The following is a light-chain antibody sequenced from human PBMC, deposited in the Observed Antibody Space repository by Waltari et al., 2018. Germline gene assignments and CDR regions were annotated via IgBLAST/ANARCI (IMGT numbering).Light chain of an antibody. J-gene: IGKJ4*01. CDR2: AAS. V-gene: IGKV1-39*01. Sequence: DIQMTQTPSSLSASVAHRCTSTCRASQSISSYLNWYQQKPGKAPKLLIYAASSLQSGVPSRFSGSGSGTDFTLTISSLQPEDFATYYCQQSYSTLLTFGGGTKVEIK. CDR3: QQSYSTLLT. CDR1: QSISSY.